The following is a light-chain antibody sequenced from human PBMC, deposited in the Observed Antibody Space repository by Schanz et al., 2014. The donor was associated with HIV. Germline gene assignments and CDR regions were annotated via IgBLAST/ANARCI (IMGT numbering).Light chain of an antibody. CDR2: GAS. V-gene: IGKV1-39*01. CDR3: QHYNGYPLT. Sequence: DIQLTQSPSSLSASVGDRVTITCRASQSIDNYLNWYQQKPGKAPKLLITGASDLQAWVPSRFSGSGSGTDFTLTISSLQPEDFATYYCQHYNGYPLTFGGGTKVEI. CDR1: QSIDNY. J-gene: IGKJ4*01.